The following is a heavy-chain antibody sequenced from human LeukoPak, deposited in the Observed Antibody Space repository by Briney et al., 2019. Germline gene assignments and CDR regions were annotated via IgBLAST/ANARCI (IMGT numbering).Heavy chain of an antibody. V-gene: IGHV3-66*01. CDR1: GFTFSSYS. J-gene: IGHJ3*02. Sequence: GGSLRLSCAASGFTFSSYSMNWVRQAPGKGLEWVSVIYSGGSTYYADSVKGRFTISRDNSKNTLYLQMNSLRAEDTAVYYCARIDYGDQPDAFDIWGQGTMVTVSS. D-gene: IGHD4-17*01. CDR3: ARIDYGDQPDAFDI. CDR2: IYSGGST.